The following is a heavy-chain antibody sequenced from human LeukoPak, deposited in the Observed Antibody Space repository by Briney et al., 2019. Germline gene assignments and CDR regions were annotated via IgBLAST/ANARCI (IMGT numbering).Heavy chain of an antibody. CDR2: ISSSSSYI. CDR1: GFTFSSYA. Sequence: GGSLRLSCAASGFTFSSYAMSWVRQAPGKGLEWVSSISSSSSYIYYADSVKGRFTISRDNAKNSLYLQMNSLRAEDTAVYYCARPGSSTNNYYGMDVWGQGTTVTVSS. CDR3: ARPGSSTNNYYGMDV. V-gene: IGHV3-21*01. J-gene: IGHJ6*02. D-gene: IGHD2-2*01.